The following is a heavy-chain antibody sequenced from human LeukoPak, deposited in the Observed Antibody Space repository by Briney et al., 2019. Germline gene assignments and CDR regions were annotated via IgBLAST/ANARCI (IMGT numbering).Heavy chain of an antibody. D-gene: IGHD3-16*02. Sequence: SETPSLTCTVSGGSISSYYWSWIRQPPGKGLEWIGYIYYSGSTNYNPSLKSRVTISVDTSENQFSLKLSSVTAADTAVYYCARVVHKTSFDYWGQGTLVTVSS. J-gene: IGHJ4*02. CDR3: ARVVHKTSFDY. CDR2: IYYSGST. V-gene: IGHV4-59*08. CDR1: GGSISSYY.